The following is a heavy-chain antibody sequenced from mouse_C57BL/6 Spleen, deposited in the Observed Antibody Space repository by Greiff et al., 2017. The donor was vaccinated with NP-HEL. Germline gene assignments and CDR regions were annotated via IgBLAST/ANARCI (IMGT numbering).Heavy chain of an antibody. D-gene: IGHD1-1*01. CDR1: GFNIKDYY. V-gene: IGHV14-2*01. CDR3: SRGFTTVEAHYFDY. J-gene: IGHJ2*01. Sequence: VQLQQSGAELVKPGASVKLSCTASGFNIKDYYMHWVKQRTEQGLEWIGRIDPEDGETEYAPKFQGKATITADTSSNTAYLQLSSLTSEDTAVYYCSRGFTTVEAHYFDYWGKGTTLTVSS. CDR2: IDPEDGET.